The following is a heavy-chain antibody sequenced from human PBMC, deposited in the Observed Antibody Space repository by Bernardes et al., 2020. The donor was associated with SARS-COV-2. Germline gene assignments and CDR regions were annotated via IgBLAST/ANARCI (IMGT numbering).Heavy chain of an antibody. J-gene: IGHJ4*02. CDR1: GFTFSNYL. Sequence: GGSLRLSRVASGFTFSNYLFSWFRQAPGKGLEWVSSISGAGMYFYYGDSVRGRFTISRDNSMNTLYLEMNSLTPEDTAVYYCASPRVDFDWLLPLDYWGRGTRVTVSS. V-gene: IGHV3-23*05. CDR2: ISGAGMYF. D-gene: IGHD3-9*01. CDR3: ASPRVDFDWLLPLDY.